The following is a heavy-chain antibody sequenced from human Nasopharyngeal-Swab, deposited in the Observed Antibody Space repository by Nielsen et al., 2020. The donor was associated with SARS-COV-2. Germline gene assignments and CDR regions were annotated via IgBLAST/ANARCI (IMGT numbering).Heavy chain of an antibody. Sequence: GESLKISCAASGFTFSSYGMHWVRQAPGKGLEWVAVISYDGINKYYADSVKGRFTISRDNSKNTLYLQMNSLRAEDTAVYYCARDPDMVRGDSDAFDIWGQGTMVTVSS. J-gene: IGHJ3*02. V-gene: IGHV3-30*19. CDR3: ARDPDMVRGDSDAFDI. D-gene: IGHD3-10*01. CDR1: GFTFSSYG. CDR2: ISYDGINK.